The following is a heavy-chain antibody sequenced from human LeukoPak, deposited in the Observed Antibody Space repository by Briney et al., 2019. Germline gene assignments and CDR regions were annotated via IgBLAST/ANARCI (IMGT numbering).Heavy chain of an antibody. D-gene: IGHD3-3*01. CDR3: ARDKLDYDFWSGYYTGYFDY. Sequence: SETLSLTCTVSGGSISSYYWSWIRQPAGKGLEWIGRIYTSGSTNYNPSLKSRVTMSVDTSKNQFSLKLSSVTAADTAVYYCARDKLDYDFWSGYYTGYFDYWGQGTLVTVSS. V-gene: IGHV4-4*07. CDR2: IYTSGST. CDR1: GGSISSYY. J-gene: IGHJ4*02.